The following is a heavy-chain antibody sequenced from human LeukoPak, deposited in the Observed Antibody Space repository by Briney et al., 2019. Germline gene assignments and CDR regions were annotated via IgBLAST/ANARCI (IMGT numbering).Heavy chain of an antibody. V-gene: IGHV4-34*01. Sequence: PSETLSLTCAVYGGSFSGYYWSWIRQPPGKGLEWIGEINHSGSTNYNPSLKSRVTISVDTSKNQFSLKLSSVTAADTAVCYCARGEDRDYDSSGYYFNWFDPWGQGTLVTVSS. J-gene: IGHJ5*02. D-gene: IGHD3-22*01. CDR1: GGSFSGYY. CDR2: INHSGST. CDR3: ARGEDRDYDSSGYYFNWFDP.